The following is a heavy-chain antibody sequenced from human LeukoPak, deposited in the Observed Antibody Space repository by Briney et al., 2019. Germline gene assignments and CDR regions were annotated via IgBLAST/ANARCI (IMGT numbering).Heavy chain of an antibody. CDR1: GFTFSDYY. D-gene: IGHD4-17*01. Sequence: GGSLRLSCAASGFTFSDYYMSWIRQAPGKGLEWVSYISSSGSTIYYADSVKGRFTISRDNAKNSLYLQMNSLRAEDTAVYYCARVANTVTPAQDAYDIWGQGTMVTVSS. CDR2: ISSSGSTI. V-gene: IGHV3-11*04. J-gene: IGHJ3*02. CDR3: ARVANTVTPAQDAYDI.